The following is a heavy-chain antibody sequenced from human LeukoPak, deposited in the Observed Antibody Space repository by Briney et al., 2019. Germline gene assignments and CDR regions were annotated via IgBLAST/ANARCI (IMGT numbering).Heavy chain of an antibody. CDR1: GGSISSSSYY. V-gene: IGHV4-61*05. Sequence: PSETLSLTCTVSGGSISSSSYYWGWIRQAPGKGLEWIGYISYSGSTNYNPSLKSRVTISVDTSKSQFSLKLSSVTAADTAVYYCARFIDEIDNWFDPWGQGTLVTVSS. D-gene: IGHD3-16*02. J-gene: IGHJ5*02. CDR2: ISYSGST. CDR3: ARFIDEIDNWFDP.